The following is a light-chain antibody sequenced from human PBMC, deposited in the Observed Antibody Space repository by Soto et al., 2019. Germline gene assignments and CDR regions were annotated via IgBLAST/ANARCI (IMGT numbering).Light chain of an antibody. J-gene: IGKJ5*01. V-gene: IGKV1-39*01. Sequence: DIQMTQSPSSLSASVGDRVTITCQASQSIGTYLHWYQQKAGKAPKLLIYAASTLQSGVPSRFSGSGSGTDFTLTISNLQPEDFATYYCQQSYSTLPITFGQGTRLEIK. CDR1: QSIGTY. CDR2: AAS. CDR3: QQSYSTLPIT.